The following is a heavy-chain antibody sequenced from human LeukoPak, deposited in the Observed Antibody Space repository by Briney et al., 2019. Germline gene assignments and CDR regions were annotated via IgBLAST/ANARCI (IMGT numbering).Heavy chain of an antibody. CDR1: GFTFSSYE. CDR3: ARRDLDY. Sequence: PGGSLRLSCAASGFTFSSYEMNWVRQAPGKGLEWVAVISYDGSNKYYADSVKGRFTISRDNSKNTLYLQMNSLRAEDTAVYYCARRDLDYWGQGTLVTVSS. CDR2: ISYDGSNK. V-gene: IGHV3-30-3*01. J-gene: IGHJ4*02.